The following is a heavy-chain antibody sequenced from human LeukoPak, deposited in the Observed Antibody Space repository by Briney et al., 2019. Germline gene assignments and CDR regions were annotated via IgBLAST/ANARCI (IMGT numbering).Heavy chain of an antibody. CDR1: GVTFSSYT. CDR2: IIPILGIA. CDR3: AREFAGGYGMDV. J-gene: IGHJ6*02. V-gene: IGHV1-69*04. D-gene: IGHD3-16*01. Sequence: SVKVSCKASGVTFSSYTISWVRQAPGQGLEWMGRIIPILGIANYAQKFQGTVTITADKSTSTAYMELSSLRSEDTAVYYCAREFAGGYGMDVWGQGTTVTVSS.